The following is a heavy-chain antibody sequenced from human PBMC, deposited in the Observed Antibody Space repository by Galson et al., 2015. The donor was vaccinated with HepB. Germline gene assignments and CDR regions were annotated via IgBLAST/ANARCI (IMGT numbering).Heavy chain of an antibody. CDR3: ARRYSSSWHDWYFDL. V-gene: IGHV5-51*01. Sequence: QSGAEVKKPGESLKISCKGSGYSFTSYWIGWVRQMPGKGLEWMGIIYPGDSDTRYSPSFQGQVTISADKSISTAYLQWSSLKASDTAMYYCARRYSSSWHDWYFDLWGRGTLVTVSS. CDR1: GYSFTSYW. J-gene: IGHJ2*01. D-gene: IGHD6-13*01. CDR2: IYPGDSDT.